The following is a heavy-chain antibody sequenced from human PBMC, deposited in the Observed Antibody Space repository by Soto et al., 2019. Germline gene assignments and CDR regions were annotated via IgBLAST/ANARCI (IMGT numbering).Heavy chain of an antibody. J-gene: IGHJ6*02. Sequence: ETLSLTCAVYGGCFSGYYWSWIRQPPGKGLEWIGEINHSGSTNYNPSLKSRVTISVDTSKNQFSLKLSSVTAADTAVYYCARGLPLYYYYYYGMDVWGQGTTVTVSS. CDR3: ARGLPLYYYYYYGMDV. V-gene: IGHV4-34*01. CDR2: INHSGST. D-gene: IGHD2-15*01. CDR1: GGCFSGYY.